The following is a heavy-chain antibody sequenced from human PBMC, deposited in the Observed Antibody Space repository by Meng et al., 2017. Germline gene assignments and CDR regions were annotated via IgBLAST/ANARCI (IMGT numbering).Heavy chain of an antibody. J-gene: IGHJ3*02. V-gene: IGHV3-21*01. CDR2: ISSSSSYI. CDR1: GFTFSSYE. D-gene: IGHD3-10*01. Sequence: GESLKISCAASGFTFSSYEMNWVRQAPGKGLEWVSSISSSSSYIYYADSVKGRFTISRDNAKNSLYLQMNSLRAEDTAVYYCARVGWFGELLRDHDAFDIWGQGTMVTVSS. CDR3: ARVGWFGELLRDHDAFDI.